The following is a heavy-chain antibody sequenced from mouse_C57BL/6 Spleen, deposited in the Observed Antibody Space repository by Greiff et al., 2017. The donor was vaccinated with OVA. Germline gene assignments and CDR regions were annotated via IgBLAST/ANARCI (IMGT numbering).Heavy chain of an antibody. CDR3: ARSDYGHWYFDV. J-gene: IGHJ1*03. Sequence: VQMQQSGAELVKPGASVKISCKASGYAFSSYWMNWVKQRPGKGLEWIGQIYPGDGDTNYNGKFKGKATLTADKSSSTAYMQLSSLTSEDSAVYFCARSDYGHWYFDVWGTGTTVTVSS. CDR1: GYAFSSYW. CDR2: IYPGDGDT. V-gene: IGHV1-80*01. D-gene: IGHD2-4*01.